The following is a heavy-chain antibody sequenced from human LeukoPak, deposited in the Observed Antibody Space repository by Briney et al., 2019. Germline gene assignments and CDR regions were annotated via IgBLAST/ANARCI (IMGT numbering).Heavy chain of an antibody. CDR2: IDYSGRT. J-gene: IGHJ4*02. CDR1: GGSISSTTYY. CDR3: ARSDRFLSFDY. Sequence: SETLSLTCTVSGGSISSTTYYWGWIRQPPGEGLEWIGSIDYSGRTYYNPSLKSRVTISVDTSKNQFSLTLSSVPAADTAVYYCARSDRFLSFDYWGQGTLVTVSS. V-gene: IGHV4-39*07. D-gene: IGHD3-3*01.